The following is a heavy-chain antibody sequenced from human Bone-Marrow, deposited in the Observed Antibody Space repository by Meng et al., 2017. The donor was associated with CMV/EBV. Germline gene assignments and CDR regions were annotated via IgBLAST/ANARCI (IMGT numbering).Heavy chain of an antibody. CDR3: TRDQGDDFWSGYYFADV. J-gene: IGHJ6*02. D-gene: IGHD3-3*01. CDR2: IKSKTDGGTT. Sequence: GGSLRLPCAASGFTFSNAWMSWVRQAPGKGLEWVGRIKSKTDGGTTDYAAPVKGRFTISRDDSKNTLYLQMNSLKTEDTAVYYCTRDQGDDFWSGYYFADVWGQGTTVTVSS. CDR1: GFTFSNAW. V-gene: IGHV3-15*01.